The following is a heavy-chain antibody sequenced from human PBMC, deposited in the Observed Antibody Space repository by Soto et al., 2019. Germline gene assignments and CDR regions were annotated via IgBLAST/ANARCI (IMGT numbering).Heavy chain of an antibody. D-gene: IGHD2-21*01. Sequence: XAGQVSCSGSGNTFSRYGIMLVRQAPGQGLEWVGWMSAYNGNTNSAEKLRVRLTMTTDASATTAYMELRSLRSDDTAIYYCARDQGFRVVINSNWFHPWAQGTLVTVSS. V-gene: IGHV1-18*01. CDR3: ARDQGFRVVINSNWFHP. J-gene: IGHJ5*02. CDR1: GNTFSRYG. CDR2: MSAYNGNT.